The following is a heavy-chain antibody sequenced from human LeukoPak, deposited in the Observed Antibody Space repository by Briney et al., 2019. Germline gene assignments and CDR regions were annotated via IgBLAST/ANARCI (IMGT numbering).Heavy chain of an antibody. CDR3: ARGGLVLNTFDY. CDR1: GGTFSSYA. J-gene: IGHJ4*02. V-gene: IGHV1-69*13. CDR2: IIPIFGTA. D-gene: IGHD6-19*01. Sequence: ASVKVSCKASGGTFSSYAISWVRQAPGQGLEWMGGIIPIFGTANYAQKFQGRVTITADESTSTAYMELSSLRSEDTAVYYCARGGLVLNTFDYWGQGTLVTVSS.